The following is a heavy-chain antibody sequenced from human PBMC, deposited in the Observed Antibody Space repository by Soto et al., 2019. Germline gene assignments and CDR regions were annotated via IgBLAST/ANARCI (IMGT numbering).Heavy chain of an antibody. Sequence: ASVKASCKASGDTYTSYYIHWVRQAPGQGLGWMGTFSPSGGGTFYAQKFQGRVTMTGDTSTSTVYMELSSLRSEGTAVYYCARGEKIEVAAKLSVFDIWGQGTMVTVSS. CDR3: ARGEKIEVAAKLSVFDI. J-gene: IGHJ3*02. V-gene: IGHV1-46*01. CDR1: GDTYTSYY. CDR2: FSPSGGGT. D-gene: IGHD6-19*01.